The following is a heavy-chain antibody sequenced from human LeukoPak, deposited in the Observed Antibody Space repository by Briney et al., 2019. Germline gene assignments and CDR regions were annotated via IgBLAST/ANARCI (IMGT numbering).Heavy chain of an antibody. CDR2: ISSSSSYI. V-gene: IGHV3-21*01. J-gene: IGHJ2*01. CDR1: GFTFSSYS. Sequence: GGSLRLSCAASGFTFSSYSMNWVRQAPGKGLEWVSSISSSSSYIYYADSVKGRFTISRDNAKNSLYLQMNSLRAEDTAVYYCARDRGGAFDWYFDLWGRGTLVTVSS. CDR3: ARDRGGAFDWYFDL. D-gene: IGHD2-21*01.